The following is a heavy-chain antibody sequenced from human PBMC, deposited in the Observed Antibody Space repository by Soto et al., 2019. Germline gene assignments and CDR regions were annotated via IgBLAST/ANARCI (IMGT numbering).Heavy chain of an antibody. CDR1: GFTFSEFG. D-gene: IGHD2-15*01. V-gene: IGHV3-33*01. Sequence: QVHLVESGGGVVQPGTSLRLSCGAAGFTFSEFGMHWVRQAPGKGLEWVAVIWFDGSNTYYADSVKGRFTISRDNSKNTLYLQMNSLRAEDTAVYYCARDYCSGESCYGKRREYFQHWGQGTLVSVSS. CDR2: IWFDGSNT. CDR3: ARDYCSGESCYGKRREYFQH. J-gene: IGHJ1*01.